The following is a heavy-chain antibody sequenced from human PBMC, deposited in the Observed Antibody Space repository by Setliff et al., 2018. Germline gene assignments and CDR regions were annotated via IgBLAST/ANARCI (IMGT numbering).Heavy chain of an antibody. CDR2: INHSGST. D-gene: IGHD2-15*01. J-gene: IGHJ6*03. CDR1: GGSFSGYY. V-gene: IGHV4-34*01. Sequence: SETLSLTCAVYGGSFSGYYWGWIRQPPGKGLEWIGEINHSGSTDYNPSLKSRVTISVDTSKNQFSLKLSSVTAADTAVYYCASQLGGYCSGGSCYSYYYYYYMDVWGKGTTVTVSS. CDR3: ASQLGGYCSGGSCYSYYYYYYMDV.